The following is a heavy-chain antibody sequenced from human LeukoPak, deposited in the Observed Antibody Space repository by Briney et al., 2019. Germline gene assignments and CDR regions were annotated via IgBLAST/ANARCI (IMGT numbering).Heavy chain of an antibody. CDR1: GRTFSNYY. J-gene: IGHJ5*01. CDR2: ICHTGST. V-gene: IGHV4-59*01. CDR3: GICNYVDWFEP. Sequence: SETVSLTCTVSGRTFSNYYWSGMRQPPGKGREGIGYICHTGSTNYNPSLKSRVTISVDTSKNHCSLIMSPLTGGGTGWYYLGICNYVDWFEPWGQGTQVTV. D-gene: IGHD1-7*01.